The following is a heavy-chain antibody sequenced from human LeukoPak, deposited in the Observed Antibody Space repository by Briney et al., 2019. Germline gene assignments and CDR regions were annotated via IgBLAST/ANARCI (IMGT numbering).Heavy chain of an antibody. D-gene: IGHD3-3*01. Sequence: GASVKVSCKASGYTFTSYDINWVRQATGQGLEWMGWMNPNSGNTGYAQKFQGRVTMTRNTSISTAYMELSGLRSEDTAVYYCARVSRGKSPTYYDFWSGYAPIDYWGQGTLVTVSS. CDR2: MNPNSGNT. CDR3: ARVSRGKSPTYYDFWSGYAPIDY. V-gene: IGHV1-8*01. J-gene: IGHJ4*02. CDR1: GYTFTSYD.